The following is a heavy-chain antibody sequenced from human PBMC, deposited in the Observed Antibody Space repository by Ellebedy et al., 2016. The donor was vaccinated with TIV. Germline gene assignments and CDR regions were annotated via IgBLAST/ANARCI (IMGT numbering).Heavy chain of an antibody. CDR1: GYRFTDYY. J-gene: IGHJ4*02. D-gene: IGHD4-11*01. V-gene: IGHV1-2*02. Sequence: AASVKVSCKASGYRFTDYYMHWVRQAPGQGPEWMGKINPSTGETDYAQNFQGRVTMTRDKSISTAYLELTSLMSDDTAVYYCAKLYSTWFDYWGQGALVTVSS. CDR3: AKLYSTWFDY. CDR2: INPSTGET.